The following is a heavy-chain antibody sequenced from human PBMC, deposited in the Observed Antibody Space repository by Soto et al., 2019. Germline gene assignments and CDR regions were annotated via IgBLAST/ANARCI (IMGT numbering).Heavy chain of an antibody. V-gene: IGHV5-51*01. Sequence: GESLKISCRTSGYRFTSYWIAWVRQMRGKGLEWMGIIFPSDSDTRYSPSFQGQVTISADRSTSTVFLQWASLKASDTAVYFCARKDKSGYFNWFDPWGQGTLVTVS. CDR3: ARKDKSGYFNWFDP. J-gene: IGHJ5*02. D-gene: IGHD3-22*01. CDR1: GYRFTSYW. CDR2: IFPSDSDT.